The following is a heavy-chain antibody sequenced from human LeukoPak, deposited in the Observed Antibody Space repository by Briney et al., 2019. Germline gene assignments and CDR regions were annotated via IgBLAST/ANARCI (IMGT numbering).Heavy chain of an antibody. Sequence: ASVKVSCKASGYTFTGYYMHWVRQAPGQGLEWMGWINPNSGGTNYAQKFQGRVTMTRDTSISTAYMEPSRLRSDDTAVYYCARENWEQLNAFDIWGQGTMVTVSS. CDR1: GYTFTGYY. V-gene: IGHV1-2*02. J-gene: IGHJ3*02. CDR2: INPNSGGT. CDR3: ARENWEQLNAFDI. D-gene: IGHD6-13*01.